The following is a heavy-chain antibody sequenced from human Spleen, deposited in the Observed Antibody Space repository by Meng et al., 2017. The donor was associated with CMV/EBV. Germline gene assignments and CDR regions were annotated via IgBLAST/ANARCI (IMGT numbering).Heavy chain of an antibody. Sequence: ASVQVSCKASGYPFTDNYIHWVRQAPGQGLEWMGWINPNSGGTSYAQKFQGRVTMTSDTSISTAYMEVARLTSDDTAVYYCARDHSAYADYWGQGALVTVSS. V-gene: IGHV1-2*02. CDR2: INPNSGGT. J-gene: IGHJ4*02. D-gene: IGHD5-18*01. CDR1: GYPFTDNY. CDR3: ARDHSAYADY.